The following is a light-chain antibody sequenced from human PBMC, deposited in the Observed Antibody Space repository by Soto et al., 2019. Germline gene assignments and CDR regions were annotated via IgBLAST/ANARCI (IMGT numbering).Light chain of an antibody. J-gene: IGKJ1*01. V-gene: IGKV3-15*01. CDR2: GAS. CDR3: QQYNNPKT. CDR1: QSVSSN. Sequence: EIVMTQSPATLSVSPGERATFSCRASQSVSSNLAWYQQKPGQAPRLLIYGASTRATGIPARFSGSGSGTEFTLTISSLQSEDFAVYYCQQYNNPKTFGQGTKVDIK.